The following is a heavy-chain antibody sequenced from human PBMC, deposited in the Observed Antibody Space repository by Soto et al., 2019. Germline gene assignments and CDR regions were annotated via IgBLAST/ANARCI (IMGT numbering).Heavy chain of an antibody. CDR2: ITRAGSST. Sequence: EVQLVESGGGVVQPGGSLRLSCAASGFTFSRHWMHWVRQVPGKELVWVSRITRAGSSTAYADPVKGRFTISTDSAKNTLSLKMNSLVSEDTAEYYCASERTDVTVELGVDQPFFDVWGQGTLVTVSP. J-gene: IGHJ5*02. D-gene: IGHD2-21*02. CDR3: ASERTDVTVELGVDQPFFDV. V-gene: IGHV3-74*01. CDR1: GFTFSRHW.